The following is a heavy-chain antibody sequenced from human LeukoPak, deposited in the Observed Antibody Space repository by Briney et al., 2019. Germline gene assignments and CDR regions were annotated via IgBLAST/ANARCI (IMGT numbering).Heavy chain of an antibody. Sequence: PGGSLRLSCAASGFTVSSNYMSWVRQAPGKGLQWVSVIFSGGSTYYAGSVKGRFTISRDNSKNTLYLQMNSLRVEDTAVYYCASGYGMDVWGQGTTVTVSS. CDR1: GFTVSSNY. CDR2: IFSGGST. V-gene: IGHV3-66*01. CDR3: ASGYGMDV. J-gene: IGHJ6*02.